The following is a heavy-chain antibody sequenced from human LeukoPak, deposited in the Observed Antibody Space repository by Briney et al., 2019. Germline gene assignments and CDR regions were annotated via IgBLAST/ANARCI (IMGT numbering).Heavy chain of an antibody. Sequence: GGSLRLSCAASGFTFSSYAMHWVRQAPGKGLEWVAVISYDGSNKYYADSVKGRFTISRDNSKNTLYLQMNSLRAEDTAVYYCAKDTKYQLPRWVDYWGQGTLVTVSS. CDR2: ISYDGSNK. J-gene: IGHJ4*02. CDR3: AKDTKYQLPRWVDY. V-gene: IGHV3-30-3*01. D-gene: IGHD2-2*01. CDR1: GFTFSSYA.